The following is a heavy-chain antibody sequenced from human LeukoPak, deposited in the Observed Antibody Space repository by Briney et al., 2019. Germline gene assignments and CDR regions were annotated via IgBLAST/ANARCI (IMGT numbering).Heavy chain of an antibody. Sequence: GGSLRLSCAASGFTFSTYGMHWVRQAPGKGLEWVAVIWNDGTKKYYADSVKGRFTISRDNSKNTLYLQMNSLRAEDTAVYYCAKQLGYCSDGSCYFPYWGQGTLVTVSS. CDR3: AKQLGYCSDGSCYFPY. CDR1: GFTFSTYG. J-gene: IGHJ4*02. D-gene: IGHD2-15*01. V-gene: IGHV3-33*06. CDR2: IWNDGTKK.